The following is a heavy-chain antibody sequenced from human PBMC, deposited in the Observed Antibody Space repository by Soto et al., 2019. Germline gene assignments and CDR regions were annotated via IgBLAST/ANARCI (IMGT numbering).Heavy chain of an antibody. Sequence: SVKVSCKASGGTFSSYAISWVRQAPGQGLEWMGGIIPIFGTANYAQKFQGRVTITADESTSTAYMELSSLRSEDTAVYYCARERPTPIAAAGSFDYWGQGTLVTAPQ. V-gene: IGHV1-69*13. D-gene: IGHD6-13*01. CDR1: GGTFSSYA. J-gene: IGHJ4*02. CDR3: ARERPTPIAAAGSFDY. CDR2: IIPIFGTA.